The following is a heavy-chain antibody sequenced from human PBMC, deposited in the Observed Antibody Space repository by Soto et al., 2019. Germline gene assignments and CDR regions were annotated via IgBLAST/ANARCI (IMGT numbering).Heavy chain of an antibody. J-gene: IGHJ6*02. CDR2: ISAYNGNT. CDR1: GYTFTSYG. CDR3: ARAGENCGGDCYPSGGMDV. D-gene: IGHD2-21*02. V-gene: IGHV1-18*01. Sequence: SVKVSCKASGYTFTSYGISWVRQAPGQGLEWMGWISAYNGNTNYAQKLQGRVTMTTDTSTSTAYMELRSLRSDDTAVYYCARAGENCGGDCYPSGGMDVWGQGITVYVSS.